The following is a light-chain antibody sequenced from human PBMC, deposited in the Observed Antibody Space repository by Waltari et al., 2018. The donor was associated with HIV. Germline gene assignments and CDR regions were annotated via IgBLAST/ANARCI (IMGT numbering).Light chain of an antibody. V-gene: IGKV3-11*01. CDR2: EAS. Sequence: DIVLTQSPATLSLSPGERVTLSCRASQSVSSYLAWYQQKPGQAPRLLIYEASNRATGIPARFSGSGSGTDFTLTISSLEPEDFAVYYCHQRSSWPRTFGQGTKLEIK. CDR1: QSVSSY. CDR3: HQRSSWPRT. J-gene: IGKJ2*01.